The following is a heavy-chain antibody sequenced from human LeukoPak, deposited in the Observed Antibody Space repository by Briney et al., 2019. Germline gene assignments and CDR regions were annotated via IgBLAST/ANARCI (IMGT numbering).Heavy chain of an antibody. CDR2: IYTSGST. J-gene: IGHJ4*02. D-gene: IGHD3-22*01. Sequence: SETLSLTCTVSGNSISSGDNYWSWIRQPAGKGLEWIGRIYTSGSTNYNPSLKSRVTISGDTSKNQFSLRLSSVTAADTAVYYCARASYSYDINGWVPFDYWGQGTLATVSS. CDR1: GNSISSGDNY. V-gene: IGHV4-61*02. CDR3: ARASYSYDINGWVPFDY.